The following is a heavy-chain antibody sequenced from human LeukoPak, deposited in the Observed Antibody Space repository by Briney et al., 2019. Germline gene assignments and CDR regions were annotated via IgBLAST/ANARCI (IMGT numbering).Heavy chain of an antibody. V-gene: IGHV3-21*06. CDR3: ATETNGRHYDY. Sequence: GGSPRLSCTASGLTFSTSGFNWVRQAPGKGLEWVASIGPTGSDRYHADSIKGRFTISRDNANNFLYLQMNSLRAEDTAVYYCATETNGRHYDYWGQGTLLTVSS. CDR1: GLTFSTSG. D-gene: IGHD1-14*01. J-gene: IGHJ4*02. CDR2: IGPTGSDR.